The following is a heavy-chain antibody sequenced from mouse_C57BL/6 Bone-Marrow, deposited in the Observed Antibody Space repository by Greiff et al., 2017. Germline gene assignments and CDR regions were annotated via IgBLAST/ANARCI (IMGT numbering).Heavy chain of an antibody. Sequence: EVQLQQSGAELVKPGASVKLSCTASGFNIKDYYMHWVKQRTEQGLEWIGRIDPEDGETKYAPKFQGKATITADTSSNPAYLQLSSLTSEDTAVYYCASSLITTVVDWYFDVWGTGTTVTVSS. J-gene: IGHJ1*03. CDR3: ASSLITTVVDWYFDV. CDR1: GFNIKDYY. V-gene: IGHV14-2*01. CDR2: IDPEDGET. D-gene: IGHD1-1*01.